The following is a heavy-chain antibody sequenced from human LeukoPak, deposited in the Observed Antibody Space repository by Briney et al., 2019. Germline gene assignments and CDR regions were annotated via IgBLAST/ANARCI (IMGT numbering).Heavy chain of an antibody. Sequence: TGRSLRLSCAASGFTFSSYGMHWVRQAPGKGLEWVAVISYDGSNKYYADSVKGRFTISRDNSKNTLYLQMNSLRAEDTAVYYCAKGNYDSSGYYYYGMDVWGQGTTVTVSS. J-gene: IGHJ6*02. V-gene: IGHV3-30*18. CDR1: GFTFSSYG. CDR3: AKGNYDSSGYYYYGMDV. CDR2: ISYDGSNK. D-gene: IGHD3-22*01.